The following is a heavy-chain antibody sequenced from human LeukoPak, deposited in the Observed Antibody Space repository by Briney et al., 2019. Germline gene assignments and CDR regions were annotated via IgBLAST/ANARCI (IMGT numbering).Heavy chain of an antibody. D-gene: IGHD6-19*01. J-gene: IGHJ4*02. V-gene: IGHV3-11*01. CDR3: ARSSSMGYSSGWYYYFDY. Sequence: GGSLRLSCAASGFTFSDYYMSWIRQAPGKGLEWVSYISSSGSTIYYADSVKGRFTISRHNSKNTLYLQMNSLRAEDTAVYYCARSSSMGYSSGWYYYFDYWGQGTLVTVSS. CDR1: GFTFSDYY. CDR2: ISSSGSTI.